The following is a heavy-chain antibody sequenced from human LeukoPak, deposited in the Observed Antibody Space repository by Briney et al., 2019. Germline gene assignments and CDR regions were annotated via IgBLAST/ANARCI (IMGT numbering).Heavy chain of an antibody. J-gene: IGHJ4*02. Sequence: GGSLRLSCAASGFTFSTYSMNWVRQAPGKGLEWVSYISSGSSTVYYTDSVKGRFTISRDNAKNSLYLQMNSLRAEDTALYYCAKDAHTMVRGDFDYWGQGTLVTVSS. CDR2: ISSGSSTV. CDR3: AKDAHTMVRGDFDY. V-gene: IGHV3-48*01. D-gene: IGHD3-10*01. CDR1: GFTFSTYS.